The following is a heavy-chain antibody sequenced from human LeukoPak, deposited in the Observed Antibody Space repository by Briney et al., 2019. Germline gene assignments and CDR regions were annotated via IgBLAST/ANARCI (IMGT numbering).Heavy chain of an antibody. J-gene: IGHJ6*02. Sequence: SQTLSLTCTVSGGSFSSGDYYWSWIRQPPGKGLGGIGYIYYSGSTYYNPSLKSRVTISVDTSKNQFSLKLSSVTAADTAVYYCARVDENKQSGGMDVWGQGTTVTVSS. D-gene: IGHD1/OR15-1a*01. CDR2: IYYSGST. CDR3: ARVDENKQSGGMDV. V-gene: IGHV4-30-4*01. CDR1: GGSFSSGDYY.